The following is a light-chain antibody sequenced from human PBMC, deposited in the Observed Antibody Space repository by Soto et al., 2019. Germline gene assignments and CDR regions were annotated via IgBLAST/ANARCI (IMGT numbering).Light chain of an antibody. CDR1: QGISSY. J-gene: IGKJ4*01. CDR3: QQLNSYPPGT. Sequence: IQLTQSPSSLSASVGDRVTITCRASQGISSYLAWYQQKPGKAPKLLIYAASTLQSGVPSRFSGSGSGTDFTLTISSLQPEDFATYYCQQLNSYPPGTFGGGTKVDI. V-gene: IGKV1-9*01. CDR2: AAS.